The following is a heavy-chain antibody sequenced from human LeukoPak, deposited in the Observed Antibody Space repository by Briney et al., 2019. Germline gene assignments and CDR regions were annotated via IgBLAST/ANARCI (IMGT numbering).Heavy chain of an antibody. CDR1: GGSFSGYY. Sequence: SETLSLTCAVYGGSFSGYYWSWIRQPPGKGLEWIGEINHSGSTNYNPSLKSRVTISVDTSKNQFSLKLSSVTAADTAVYYCARRQRWRGNWFDPWGQGTLVTVSS. D-gene: IGHD5-12*01. J-gene: IGHJ5*02. CDR3: ARRQRWRGNWFDP. V-gene: IGHV4-34*01. CDR2: INHSGST.